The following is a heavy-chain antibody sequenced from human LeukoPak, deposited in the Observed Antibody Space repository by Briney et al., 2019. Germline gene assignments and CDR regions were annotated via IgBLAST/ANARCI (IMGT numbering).Heavy chain of an antibody. J-gene: IGHJ5*02. CDR3: ARGSADDFWSGYSPNWFDP. V-gene: IGHV4-4*07. Sequence: SETLSLTCTVSGGSISSYYWSWIRQPAGKGLEWIGRIYTSGSTNYNPSLKSRVTISVDTSKNQFSLKLSSVTAADTAVYYCARGSADDFWSGYSPNWFDPWGQGTLVTVSS. D-gene: IGHD3-3*01. CDR1: GGSISSYY. CDR2: IYTSGST.